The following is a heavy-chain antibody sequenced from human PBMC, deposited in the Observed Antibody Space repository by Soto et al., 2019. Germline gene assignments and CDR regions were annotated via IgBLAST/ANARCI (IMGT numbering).Heavy chain of an antibody. J-gene: IGHJ6*02. D-gene: IGHD3-3*01. V-gene: IGHV1-18*01. CDR1: GYRFETYA. Sequence: QVQLVQSGAEVKKPGASVKVSCKSSGYRFETYAMNWVRQAPGQGLEWMGWTSSYNIDTFYADKFQDRVSMTTDTYTGTASMELRSLRSDDTAVSYGARGHGVIIGAMAVWGQGTAGTVSS. CDR2: TSSYNIDT. CDR3: ARGHGVIIGAMAV.